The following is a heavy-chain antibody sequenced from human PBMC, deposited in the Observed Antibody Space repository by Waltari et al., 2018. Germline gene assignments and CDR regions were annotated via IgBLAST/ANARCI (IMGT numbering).Heavy chain of an antibody. CDR1: GFTFTTDG. V-gene: IGHV3-30*02. D-gene: IGHD3-3*01. CDR2: IRYDETKR. CDR3: AKDVGPYYDFWKGPVDY. J-gene: IGHJ4*02. Sequence: QVQLVELGGGVVQPGGSLRLVCEASGFTFTTDGMQWVPPAAGKGREWVSFIRYDETKRYYSDSVNGRFTVSRDNSKNTVPIQMHSLRHEDTAVYYCAKDVGPYYDFWKGPVDYWGQGILVSVSS.